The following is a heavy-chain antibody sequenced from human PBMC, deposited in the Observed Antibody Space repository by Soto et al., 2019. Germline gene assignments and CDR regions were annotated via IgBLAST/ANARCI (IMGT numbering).Heavy chain of an antibody. D-gene: IGHD2-8*01. CDR1: GGSISSYY. Sequence: QVQLQESGPGLVKPSETLSLTCTVSGGSISSYYWSWIRQPPGKGLEWIGYIYYSGSTNYNPSLKSRVTLSVDTSKDQFSLKLSSVTAADTAVYYCAREGYCTNGVCYVHGMDVWGQGTTVTVSS. J-gene: IGHJ6*02. CDR2: IYYSGST. CDR3: AREGYCTNGVCYVHGMDV. V-gene: IGHV4-59*01.